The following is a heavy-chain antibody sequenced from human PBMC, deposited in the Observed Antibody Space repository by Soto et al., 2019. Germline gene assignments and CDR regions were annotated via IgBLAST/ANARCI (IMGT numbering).Heavy chain of an antibody. CDR2: ISSSSHII. J-gene: IGHJ6*03. V-gene: IGHV3-48*01. CDR3: ARDPQIQTVPYYYYMDV. Sequence: GGSLRLSCAASGFTFSTYNMNWVRQAPGKGLEWVSYISSSSHIISYADSVRGRFPISRDNSKNSLYLQMNSLRAEDTAVYYCARDPQIQTVPYYYYMDVWGKGTTVTVSS. CDR1: GFTFSTYN. D-gene: IGHD4-17*01.